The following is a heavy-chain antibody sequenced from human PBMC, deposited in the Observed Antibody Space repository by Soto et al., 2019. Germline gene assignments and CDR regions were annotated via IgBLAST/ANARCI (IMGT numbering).Heavy chain of an antibody. Sequence: ASVHVYCKTSGYTFSNYGITWVRQAPGQPLEWLGWISLYSDGTNYAQKFQGRVSMTTDTSTTTAYMELRSLRSDDTAVYYCARVVPGAEAWFGPWGQGTLVTVSS. CDR2: ISLYSDGT. J-gene: IGHJ5*02. CDR3: ARVVPGAEAWFGP. D-gene: IGHD2-2*01. V-gene: IGHV1-18*01. CDR1: GYTFSNYG.